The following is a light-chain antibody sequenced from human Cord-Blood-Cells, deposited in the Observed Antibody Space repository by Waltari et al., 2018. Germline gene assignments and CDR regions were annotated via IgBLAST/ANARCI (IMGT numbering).Light chain of an antibody. V-gene: IGKV1-39*01. J-gene: IGKJ4*01. CDR1: QSISSY. CDR2: AAS. CDR3: QQSYSTPLT. Sequence: DIQMTQSPSSLSASVEDRVTITCRASQSISSYLNWYQQKPGKAPKLLIYAASSLQSWVPSRFSGSGSGTDFTLTISSLQPEDFATYYCQQSYSTPLTFGGGTKVEIK.